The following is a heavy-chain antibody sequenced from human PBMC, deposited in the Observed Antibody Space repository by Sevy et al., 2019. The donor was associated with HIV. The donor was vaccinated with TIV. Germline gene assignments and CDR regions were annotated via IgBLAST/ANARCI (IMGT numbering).Heavy chain of an antibody. CDR1: GFTFSNAW. V-gene: IGHV3-15*01. D-gene: IGHD2-8*02. J-gene: IGHJ6*02. Sequence: GGSLRLSCAASGFTFSNAWMSWVRQAPGKGLEWVGRIKSKTDGGTTDYVATVKGRFTISRDDSKNTLFLQMNSLKTEDTAVYYCSTDPIIVLLVTDGMDVWGQGTTVTVSS. CDR3: STDPIIVLLVTDGMDV. CDR2: IKSKTDGGTT.